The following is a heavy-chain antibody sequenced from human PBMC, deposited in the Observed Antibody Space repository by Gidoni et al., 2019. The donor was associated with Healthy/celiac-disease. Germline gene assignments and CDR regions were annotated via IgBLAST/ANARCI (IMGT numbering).Heavy chain of an antibody. CDR1: GGSISSSSYY. Sequence: QLQLQESGPGLVKPSETLSLTCTVSGGSISSSSYYWGWIRQPPGKGLEWIGSIYYSGSTYYNPSLKSRVTISVDTSKNQFSLKLSSVTAADTAVYYCAGYCSSTSCPWLWFDPWGQGTLVTVSS. CDR3: AGYCSSTSCPWLWFDP. J-gene: IGHJ5*02. V-gene: IGHV4-39*01. CDR2: IYYSGST. D-gene: IGHD2-2*01.